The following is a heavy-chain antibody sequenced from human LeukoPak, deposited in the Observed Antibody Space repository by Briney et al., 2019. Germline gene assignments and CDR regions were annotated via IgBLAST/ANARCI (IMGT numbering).Heavy chain of an antibody. J-gene: IGHJ3*02. Sequence: GGSLRLSCATSGFTFSSYWMHWVRQAPGKGLVWVSRINSDGSSTSYADSVKGRFTISRDNAKNTLYLQMNSLRAEDTAVYYCASPRVNHEYSSSWRFAFDIWGQGTMVTVSS. V-gene: IGHV3-74*01. D-gene: IGHD6-13*01. CDR2: INSDGSST. CDR1: GFTFSSYW. CDR3: ASPRVNHEYSSSWRFAFDI.